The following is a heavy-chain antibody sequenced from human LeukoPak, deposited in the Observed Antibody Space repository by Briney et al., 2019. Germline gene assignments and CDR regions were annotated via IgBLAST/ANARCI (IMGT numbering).Heavy chain of an antibody. CDR3: ARSNHWGYYVRGWFDP. CDR1: GYTFTGYY. Sequence: GASVKVSCKASGYTFTGYYMHWVRQAPGQGLEWMGWINPNSGGTNYAQKFQGRVTMTRDTSISTAYMELSRLRSDDTAVYYCARSNHWGYYVRGWFDPWGQGTLVTVSS. CDR2: INPNSGGT. J-gene: IGHJ5*02. D-gene: IGHD3-10*02. V-gene: IGHV1-2*02.